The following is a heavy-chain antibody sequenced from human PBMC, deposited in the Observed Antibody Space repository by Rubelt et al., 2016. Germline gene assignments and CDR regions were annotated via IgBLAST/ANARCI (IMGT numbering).Heavy chain of an antibody. CDR3: ARGPFCSGGNCYKDHP. D-gene: IGHD2-15*01. V-gene: IGHV4-59*11. J-gene: IGHJ5*02. Sequence: QVQLQESGPGLVKPSETLSLTCTVSGGYINSHYWRWIRQPPGKGLAWIGYVYYTCSSNYNPSFQRRVTISVVRSKSQLSLKVSSVTGADTAVYYCARGPFCSGGNCYKDHPWGQGTLVTVSS. CDR2: VYYTCSS. CDR1: GGYINSHY.